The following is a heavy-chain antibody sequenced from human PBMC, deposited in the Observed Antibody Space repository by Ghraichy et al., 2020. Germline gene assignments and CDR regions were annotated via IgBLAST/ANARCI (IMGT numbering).Heavy chain of an antibody. Sequence: SETLSLTCTVSGGSISSYYWSWIRQPPGKGLEWIGYIYYSGSTNYNPSLKSRVTISVDTSKNQFSLKLSSVTAADTAVYYCARGALRGGSWSYWGQGTLVTVSS. V-gene: IGHV4-59*01. CDR2: IYYSGST. J-gene: IGHJ4*02. CDR1: GGSISSYY. CDR3: ARGALRGGSWSY. D-gene: IGHD2-15*01.